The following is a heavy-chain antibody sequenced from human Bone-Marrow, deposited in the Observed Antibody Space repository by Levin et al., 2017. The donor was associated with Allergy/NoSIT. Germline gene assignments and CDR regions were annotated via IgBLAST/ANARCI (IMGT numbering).Heavy chain of an antibody. CDR3: ASGGSLDAFHI. V-gene: IGHV1-46*01. Sequence: ASVKVSCKASAYMFTNYYMHWVRQAPGQGLEWMGVINPSGGSTHYAQKFQGRVTMTRDPSTTAVYMELSSLRSEDTAVYYCASGGSLDAFHIWGQGTMVTVSS. J-gene: IGHJ3*02. CDR2: INPSGGST. CDR1: AYMFTNYY. D-gene: IGHD2-15*01.